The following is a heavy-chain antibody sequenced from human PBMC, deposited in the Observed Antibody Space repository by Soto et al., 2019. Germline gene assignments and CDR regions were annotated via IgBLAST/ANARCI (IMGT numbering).Heavy chain of an antibody. CDR2: ISAYNGNT. CDR1: GYTFTSYG. Sequence: VKVSCKASGYTFTSYGISWVRQAPGQGLEWMGWISAYNGNTNYAQKLQGRVTMTTDTSTSTAYMELRSLRSDDTAVYYCARDVGCSGGSCYSGSDIFDYWGQGTLVTVSS. J-gene: IGHJ4*02. D-gene: IGHD2-15*01. V-gene: IGHV1-18*01. CDR3: ARDVGCSGGSCYSGSDIFDY.